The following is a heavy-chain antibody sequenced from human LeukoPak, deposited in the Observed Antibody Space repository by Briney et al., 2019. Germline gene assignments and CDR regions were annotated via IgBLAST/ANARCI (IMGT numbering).Heavy chain of an antibody. CDR2: INDDGSKK. J-gene: IGHJ3*02. Sequence: PGGSLRLSCAVSGLTSDYYWMTWVRQAPGKGLQLVAMINDDGSKKYYPDSVRGRFSLSRDNARNSLFLQMNSLRDEDTAVYYCTRDPGWGALDIWGQGTMVTVSS. CDR1: GLTSDYYW. CDR3: TRDPGWGALDI. V-gene: IGHV3-7*01. D-gene: IGHD3-16*01.